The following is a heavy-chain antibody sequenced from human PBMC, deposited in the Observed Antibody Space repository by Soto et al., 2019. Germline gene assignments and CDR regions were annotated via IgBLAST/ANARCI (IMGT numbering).Heavy chain of an antibody. D-gene: IGHD3-3*02. CDR1: GFTFISHW. V-gene: IGHV3-74*01. CDR3: VRGIYQKFGMDV. Sequence: EVQLVESGGGLVQPGGSLILSCAASGFTFISHWIHWFRQTPGKGLVWVSRIDVGGNNRNYADSVKGRFTISRDNAKNTVYLQMNSLRADDTAVYYCVRGIYQKFGMDVWGQGTT. J-gene: IGHJ6*02. CDR2: IDVGGNNR.